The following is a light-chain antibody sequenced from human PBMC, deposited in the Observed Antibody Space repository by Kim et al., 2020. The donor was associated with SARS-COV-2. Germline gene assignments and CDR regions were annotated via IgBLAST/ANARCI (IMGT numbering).Light chain of an antibody. V-gene: IGKV1-5*03. CDR2: RAS. Sequence: ASVGDRITITYRASQGISYWLAWYQQKPGKAPKLLIYRASSLESGVPSRFSGGGSGTKFTLTISSLQPDDVGTYFCQQYDSYMFAFGGGTKVDIK. CDR1: QGISYW. CDR3: QQYDSYMFA. J-gene: IGKJ4*01.